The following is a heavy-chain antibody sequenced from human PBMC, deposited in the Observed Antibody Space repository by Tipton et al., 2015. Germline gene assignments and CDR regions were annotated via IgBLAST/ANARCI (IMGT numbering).Heavy chain of an antibody. CDR1: DGSISSYY. V-gene: IGHV4-59*12. J-gene: IGHJ4*02. CDR3: ARIRGRYVMDY. D-gene: IGHD3-16*01. Sequence: TLSLTCTVSDGSISSYYWSWIRQSPGKGLEWIGYISYSGTTNFNPSLKSRVTISVDTSKNQFFLNLSSVTAADTAVYYCARIRGRYVMDYWGQGTPVTVSS. CDR2: ISYSGTT.